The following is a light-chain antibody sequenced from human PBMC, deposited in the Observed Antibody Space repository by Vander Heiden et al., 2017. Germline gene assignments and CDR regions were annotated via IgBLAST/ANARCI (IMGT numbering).Light chain of an antibody. V-gene: IGLV2-11*01. J-gene: IGLJ3*02. CDR1: SSGGGGYNF. Sequence: SPLTPPLSVSAPPGPSVTITCTGTSSGGGGYNFVSWYQQHPGKAPNRFIYDVTKRPSGVPDRFAGSKSGTKAFLTISGLQAEDEADDYCCSYAGTYTVCGGGTKL. CDR3: CSYAGTYTV. CDR2: DVT.